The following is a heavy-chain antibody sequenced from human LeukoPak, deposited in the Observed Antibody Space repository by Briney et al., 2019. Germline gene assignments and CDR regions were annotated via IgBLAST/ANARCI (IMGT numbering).Heavy chain of an antibody. CDR2: ISSTGSHT. CDR3: ARVGSLAAAGTPDY. J-gene: IGHJ4*02. Sequence: KTGGSLRLSCAASGFTFSDYYMSWIRQAPGKGLEWVSYISSTGSHTTYADSVKGRFTISRDNAKNSLSLQVNSLRADDTAVYYCARVGSLAAAGTPDYWGQGTLVTVSS. V-gene: IGHV3-11*06. D-gene: IGHD6-13*01. CDR1: GFTFSDYY.